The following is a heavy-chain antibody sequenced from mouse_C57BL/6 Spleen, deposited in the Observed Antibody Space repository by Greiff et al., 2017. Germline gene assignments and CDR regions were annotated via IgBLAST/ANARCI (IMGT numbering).Heavy chain of an antibody. CDR1: GFNIKDYY. CDR3: TAYYYGSRPYYAMDY. J-gene: IGHJ4*01. CDR2: IDPEDGDT. Sequence: DVKLQESGAELVRPGASVKLSCTASGFNIKDYYMHWVKQRPEQGLEWIGRIDPEDGDTEYAPKFQGKATMTADTSSNTAYLQLSSLTSEDTAVYYCTAYYYGSRPYYAMDYWGQGTSVTVSS. D-gene: IGHD1-1*01. V-gene: IGHV14-1*01.